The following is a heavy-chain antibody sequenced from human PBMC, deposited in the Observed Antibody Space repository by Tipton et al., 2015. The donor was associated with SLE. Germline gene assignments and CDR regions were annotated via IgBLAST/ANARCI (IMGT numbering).Heavy chain of an antibody. V-gene: IGHV4-59*02. CDR3: ARGGLGSDLRGSIYLGL. Sequence: TLSLTCSVSGVSVSDYYWSWIRQPPGKALEWIGYISYSGNTNYNPSLKRRVTISVDTSKTHFSLNLSSVTAADTAVYYCARGGLGSDLRGSIYLGLWGQGALVTVSS. D-gene: IGHD7-27*01. CDR2: ISYSGNT. CDR1: GVSVSDYY. J-gene: IGHJ1*01.